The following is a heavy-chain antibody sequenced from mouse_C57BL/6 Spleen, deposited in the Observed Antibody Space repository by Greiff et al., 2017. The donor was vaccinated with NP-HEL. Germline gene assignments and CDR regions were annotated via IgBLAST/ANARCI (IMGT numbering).Heavy chain of an antibody. V-gene: IGHV5-4*01. J-gene: IGHJ1*03. D-gene: IGHD1-1*01. CDR3: ARDKPFYYGSSYWYFDV. CDR2: ISDGGSYT. Sequence: EVKLMESGGGLVKPGGSLKLSCAASGFTFSSYAMSWVRQTPEKRLEWVATISDGGSYTYYPDNVKGRFTISRDNAKNNLYLQMSHLKSEDTAMYYCARDKPFYYGSSYWYFDVWGTGTTVTVSS. CDR1: GFTFSSYA.